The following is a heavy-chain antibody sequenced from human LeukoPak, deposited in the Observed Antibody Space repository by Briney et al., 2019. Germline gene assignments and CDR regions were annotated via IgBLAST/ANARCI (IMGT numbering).Heavy chain of an antibody. V-gene: IGHV3-48*01. CDR3: ARDCPRSLVATDY. J-gene: IGHJ4*02. CDR2: ISSSSSTI. CDR1: GFTFSSYS. D-gene: IGHD5-12*01. Sequence: GGSLRLSCAASGFTFSSYSMNWVRQAPGKGLEWVSYISSSSSTIYYADSVKGRFTISRDNAKNSLYLQMNSLRAEDTAVYYCARDCPRSLVATDYWGQGALVTVSS.